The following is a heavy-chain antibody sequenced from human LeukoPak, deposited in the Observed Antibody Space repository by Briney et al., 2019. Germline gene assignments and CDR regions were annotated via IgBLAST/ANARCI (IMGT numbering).Heavy chain of an antibody. CDR3: ARDNKWLPLDAFDI. D-gene: IGHD6-19*01. CDR1: VYTFTIYG. J-gene: IGHJ3*02. Sequence: ASVKVSCKASVYTFTIYGISWVRQAPGQGLEWMGWISAYNGNTNYAQKLQGRVTMTTDTSTSTAYMELRSLRYDDTAVYYCARDNKWLPLDAFDIWGQGTMVTVSS. CDR2: ISAYNGNT. V-gene: IGHV1-18*01.